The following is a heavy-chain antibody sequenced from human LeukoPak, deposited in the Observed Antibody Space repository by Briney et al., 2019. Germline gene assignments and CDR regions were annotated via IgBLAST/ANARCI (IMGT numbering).Heavy chain of an antibody. CDR1: GDSVSSNSAA. J-gene: IGHJ4*02. V-gene: IGHV6-1*01. Sequence: SQTLSLTCAISGDSVSSNSAAWNWIRQSPSRGLEWLGRTYYRSKWYNDYAASVKSRITINPDTSKNQFSLQLNSVTPEDTAVYYCARARRDYYGSGSYYTIDYWGQGTLVTVSS. CDR2: TYYRSKWYN. CDR3: ARARRDYYGSGSYYTIDY. D-gene: IGHD3-10*01.